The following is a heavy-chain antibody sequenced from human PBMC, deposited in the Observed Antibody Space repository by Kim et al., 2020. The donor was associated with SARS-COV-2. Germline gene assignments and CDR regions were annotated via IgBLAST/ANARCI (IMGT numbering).Heavy chain of an antibody. J-gene: IGHJ4*02. D-gene: IGHD6-13*01. V-gene: IGHV3-64D*09. CDR3: VKDLPGGVEAAAEEC. CDR2: ISSNGGST. Sequence: GGSLRLSCSASGFTFSSYAMHWVRQAPGKGLEYVSAISSNGGSTYYADSVKGRFTISRDNSKNTLYLQMSSLRAEDTAVYYCVKDLPGGVEAAAEECWGQGTLVTVSS. CDR1: GFTFSSYA.